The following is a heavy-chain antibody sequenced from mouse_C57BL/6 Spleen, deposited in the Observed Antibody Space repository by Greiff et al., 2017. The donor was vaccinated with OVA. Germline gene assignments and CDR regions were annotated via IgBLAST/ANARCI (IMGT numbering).Heavy chain of an antibody. CDR2: IYPGNSDT. V-gene: IGHV1-5*01. J-gene: IGHJ1*03. CDR1: GYTFTSYW. Sequence: EVQLQESGTVLARPGASVKMSCKTSGYTFTSYWMHWVKQRPGQGLEWIGAIYPGNSDTSYNQKFKGKAKLTAVTSASTAYMELSSLTNEDSAVYYCTRTRGYIVDYDGYFDVWGTGTTVTVSS. CDR3: TRTRGYIVDYDGYFDV. D-gene: IGHD2-4*01.